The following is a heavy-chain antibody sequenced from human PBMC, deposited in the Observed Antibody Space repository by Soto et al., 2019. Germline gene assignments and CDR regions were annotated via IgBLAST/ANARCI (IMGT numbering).Heavy chain of an antibody. CDR2: INPASGST. Sequence: QVQLVQSGAEVKKPGASVKLSCRTSGYTFTHYYIHWVRQAPGQGLEWLAIINPASGSTNYAQAFQGRVTLTMDTSTTTVYMELSGLRAEDTAIFYCARDLAAGDYWGQGTLVTVSS. J-gene: IGHJ4*02. V-gene: IGHV1-46*01. CDR1: GYTFTHYY. CDR3: ARDLAAGDY. D-gene: IGHD6-13*01.